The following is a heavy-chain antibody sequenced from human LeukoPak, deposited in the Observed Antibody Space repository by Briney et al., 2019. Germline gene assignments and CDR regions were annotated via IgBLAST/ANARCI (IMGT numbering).Heavy chain of an antibody. CDR1: GNYW. D-gene: IGHD3-22*01. J-gene: IGHJ4*02. V-gene: IGHV3-33*08. Sequence: PGGSLRLSCAASGNYWMHWVRQAPGKGLEWVAVIWYDGSNKYYADSVKGRFTISRDNSKNTLYLQMNSLRAEDTAVYYCARADSSGYYLDYWGQGTLVTVSS. CDR2: IWYDGSNK. CDR3: ARADSSGYYLDY.